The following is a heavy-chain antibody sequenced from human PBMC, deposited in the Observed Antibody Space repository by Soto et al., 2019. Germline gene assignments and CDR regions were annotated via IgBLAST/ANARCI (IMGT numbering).Heavy chain of an antibody. V-gene: IGHV3-30-3*01. Sequence: PGGSLRLSCAASGFPFSSYSMHWVRPAPGKGLEWVAVISYDGSNKYYADSVKGRFTISRDNSKTSLYLQMNSLRPEDTAVYYCARERVVNYTDYYFDYWGHGTLVTVSS. CDR1: GFPFSSYS. CDR3: ARERVVNYTDYYFDY. CDR2: ISYDGSNK. D-gene: IGHD3-16*02. J-gene: IGHJ4*01.